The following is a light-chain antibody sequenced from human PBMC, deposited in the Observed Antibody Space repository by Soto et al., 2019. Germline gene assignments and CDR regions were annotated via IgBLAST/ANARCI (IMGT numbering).Light chain of an antibody. J-gene: IGLJ1*01. CDR2: EVS. Sequence: QSALTQPASVSGSPGQSITISCTGTSSAVGGYNYVSWYQQHPGKAPKLMIYEVSNRPSRVSNRFSGSKSGNTASLTISGLQAEDEADYYCSSYTRSSTSYVFGTGTKVTVL. V-gene: IGLV2-14*01. CDR1: SSAVGGYNY. CDR3: SSYTRSSTSYV.